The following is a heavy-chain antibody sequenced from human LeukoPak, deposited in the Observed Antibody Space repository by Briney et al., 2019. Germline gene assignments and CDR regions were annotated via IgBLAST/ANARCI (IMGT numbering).Heavy chain of an antibody. CDR2: IIPILGIA. CDR3: ARYPDPDGDTSPFDY. J-gene: IGHJ4*02. V-gene: IGHV1-69*04. D-gene: IGHD5-18*01. Sequence: SVKVSCKASRYTFTSYGLSWLRQAPGQGLEWMGRIIPILGIANYAQKFQGRVTITADKSTSTAYMELSSLRSEDTAVYYCARYPDPDGDTSPFDYWGQGTLVTVSS. CDR1: RYTFTSYG.